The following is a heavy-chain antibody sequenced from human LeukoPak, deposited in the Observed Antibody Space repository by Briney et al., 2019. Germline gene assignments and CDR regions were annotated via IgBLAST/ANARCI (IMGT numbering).Heavy chain of an antibody. J-gene: IGHJ6*03. CDR1: GGSISSGGYY. D-gene: IGHD1-7*01. CDR2: IYYSGST. Sequence: SQTLSLTCTVSGGSISSGGYYWSWLRQHPGKGLEWIGYIYYSGSTYYNPSLKSRVTISVDTSKNQFSLKLSSVTAADTAVYYCAREVTGTTSVYYYYYMDVWGKGTTVTVSS. V-gene: IGHV4-31*03. CDR3: AREVTGTTSVYYYYYMDV.